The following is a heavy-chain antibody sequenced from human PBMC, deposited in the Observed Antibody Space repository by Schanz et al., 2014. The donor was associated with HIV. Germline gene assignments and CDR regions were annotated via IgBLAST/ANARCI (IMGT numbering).Heavy chain of an antibody. CDR1: GGTVNRYA. V-gene: IGHV1-69*19. J-gene: IGHJ6*02. Sequence: QVQLIQSGAEVKKPGSSVKVSCRASGGTVNRYAISWVRQAPGQGLEWMGGYIPIFGPANYSPKFRDRVPIAADESTSPAYMELSSLSSEDAAIYYCARRELGAPRYRSWAGEAHYYGMDVWGQGTTVTVSS. CDR3: ARRELGAPRYRSWAGEAHYYGMDV. D-gene: IGHD6-13*01. CDR2: YIPIFGPA.